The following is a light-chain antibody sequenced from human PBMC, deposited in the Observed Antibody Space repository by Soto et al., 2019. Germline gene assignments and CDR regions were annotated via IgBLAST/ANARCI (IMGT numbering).Light chain of an antibody. CDR2: LAS. CDR3: QYLNSFPLT. Sequence: IQLTQSPSSLSASVGDRVTITCRASQVISKYLDWYQQKPGTAPKLLIYLASTLQGGVPSRFRGSGSGTDFSLTISSLQPEDVATYYCQYLNSFPLTFGGGTKVEIK. V-gene: IGKV1-9*01. CDR1: QVISKY. J-gene: IGKJ4*01.